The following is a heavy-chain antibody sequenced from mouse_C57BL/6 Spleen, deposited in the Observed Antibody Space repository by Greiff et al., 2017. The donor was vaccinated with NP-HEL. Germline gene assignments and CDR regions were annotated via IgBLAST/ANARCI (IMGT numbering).Heavy chain of an antibody. V-gene: IGHV1-82*01. Sequence: VQLQQSGPELVKPGASVKISCKASGYAFSSSWMNWVKQRPGKGLEWIGRIYPGDGDTNYNGKFKGKATLTADKSSSTAYMQLSSLTSEDSAVYFCARTGPYAMDYWGQGTSGTVSS. CDR3: ARTGPYAMDY. CDR1: GYAFSSSW. J-gene: IGHJ4*01. CDR2: IYPGDGDT. D-gene: IGHD4-1*01.